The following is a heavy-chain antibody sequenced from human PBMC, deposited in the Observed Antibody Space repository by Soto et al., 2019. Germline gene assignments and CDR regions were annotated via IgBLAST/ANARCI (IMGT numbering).Heavy chain of an antibody. J-gene: IGHJ3*02. CDR3: ARDVSPGSSSLYLDAFDI. CDR2: IKKDGSKI. Sequence: EVQLVESGGDLVQPGGSLRLSCAASGFSFASSWMTWVRQASGKGLEWVANIKKDGSKINYLDSVRGRFTVSRDNAKISLYLEMNSLRAEDTALYYCARDVSPGSSSLYLDAFDIWGQGTMVTVSS. V-gene: IGHV3-7*05. D-gene: IGHD6-13*01. CDR1: GFSFASSW.